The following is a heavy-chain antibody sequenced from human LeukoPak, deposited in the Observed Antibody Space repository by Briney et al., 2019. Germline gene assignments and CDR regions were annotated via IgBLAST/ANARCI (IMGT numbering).Heavy chain of an antibody. CDR3: ARVRHQGWLRFSDYYYGMDV. J-gene: IGHJ6*02. Sequence: ASVKVSCKASGYTFTSYYMHWVRQAPGQGLEWMGIINPSGGSTSYAQKFQGRVTMTRDTSTSTVYMELSSLRSEDTAVYYCARVRHQGWLRFSDYYYGMDVWGQGTTVTVPS. CDR1: GYTFTSYY. CDR2: INPSGGST. V-gene: IGHV1-46*01. D-gene: IGHD5-12*01.